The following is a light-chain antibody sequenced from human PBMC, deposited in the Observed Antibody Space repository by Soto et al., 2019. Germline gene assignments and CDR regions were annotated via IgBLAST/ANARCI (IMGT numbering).Light chain of an antibody. CDR1: ASDIGTNT. Sequence: QSVLTQPPSASGTPGQRVSISCSGRASDIGTNTVNWYQQFPGTAPKLLLHSNDQRPSGVPDRFSGSKSGTSASLAISGLQSEDEADYSCVAWDGSLNGYVFGTGTKVTVL. V-gene: IGLV1-44*01. CDR2: SND. J-gene: IGLJ1*01. CDR3: VAWDGSLNGYV.